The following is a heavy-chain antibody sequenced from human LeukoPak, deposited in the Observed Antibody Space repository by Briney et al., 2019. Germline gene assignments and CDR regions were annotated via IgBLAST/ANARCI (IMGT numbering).Heavy chain of an antibody. CDR3: ARIPHYYYGSGSYSDGGYYGMDV. V-gene: IGHV3-48*03. CDR1: GFTFSSYE. J-gene: IGHJ6*04. CDR2: ISSSGSTI. D-gene: IGHD3-10*01. Sequence: GGSLRLSCAASGFTFSSYEMNWVRQAPGKGLEWVSYISSSGSTIYYADSVKGRFTISRDNAENSLYLQMNSLRAEDTAVYYCARIPHYYYGSGSYSDGGYYGMDVWGKGTTVTVSS.